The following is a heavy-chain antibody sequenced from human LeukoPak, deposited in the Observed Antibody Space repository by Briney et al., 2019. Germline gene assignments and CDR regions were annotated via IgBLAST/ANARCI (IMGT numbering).Heavy chain of an antibody. J-gene: IGHJ4*02. V-gene: IGHV4-34*01. D-gene: IGHD3-22*01. Sequence: PSETLSLTCAVYGGSFSGYYWSWIRQPPGKGLEWIGEINHSGSTNYNPSLKSRVTISVDTSKNQFSLKLSSVTAADTAVYYCARGGYAYYYDSSGLYYFDYWGQGTLVTVSS. CDR2: INHSGST. CDR1: GGSFSGYY. CDR3: ARGGYAYYYDSSGLYYFDY.